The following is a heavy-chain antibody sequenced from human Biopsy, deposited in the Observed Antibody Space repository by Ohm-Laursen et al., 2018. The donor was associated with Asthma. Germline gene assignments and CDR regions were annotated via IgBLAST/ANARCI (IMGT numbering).Heavy chain of an antibody. Sequence: ASVKVSCKSLGGTFNTYVIGWVRQAPGQGLEWLGGINSVFGTTTYPQKFQDRVTIPADDSTSTVYMELSSLRSEDTAVYYCARKAGSCISRTCYSLDLWGQGTLVTVSS. J-gene: IGHJ5*02. CDR1: GGTFNTYV. V-gene: IGHV1-69*13. CDR2: INSVFGTT. D-gene: IGHD2-2*01. CDR3: ARKAGSCISRTCYSLDL.